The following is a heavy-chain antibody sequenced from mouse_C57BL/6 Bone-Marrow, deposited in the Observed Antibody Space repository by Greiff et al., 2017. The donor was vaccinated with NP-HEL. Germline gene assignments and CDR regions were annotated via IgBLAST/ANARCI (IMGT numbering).Heavy chain of an antibody. V-gene: IGHV1-66*01. D-gene: IGHD2-3*01. Sequence: QVQLKQSGPELVKPGASVKISCKASGYSFTSYYIHWVKQRPGQGLEWIGWIYPGSGNTKYNEKFKGKATLTADTSSSTAYMQLSSLTSEDSAVYYCARRWQGGFAYWGQGTLVTVSA. CDR3: ARRWQGGFAY. CDR1: GYSFTSYY. CDR2: IYPGSGNT. J-gene: IGHJ3*01.